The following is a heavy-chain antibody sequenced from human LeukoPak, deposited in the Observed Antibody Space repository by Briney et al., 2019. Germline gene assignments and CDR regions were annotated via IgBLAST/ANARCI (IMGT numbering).Heavy chain of an antibody. CDR2: IYSGGST. CDR1: GFTVSSNY. D-gene: IGHD3-3*01. Sequence: TGGSLRLSCAASGFTVSSNYMSWVRQAPGKGLEWVSVIYSGGSTYYADSVKGRFTISRDNSKNTLYLQMNSLRAEDTAVYYCARTESYDFWSGYYSSYFDYWGQGTLVTVSS. V-gene: IGHV3-53*01. J-gene: IGHJ4*02. CDR3: ARTESYDFWSGYYSSYFDY.